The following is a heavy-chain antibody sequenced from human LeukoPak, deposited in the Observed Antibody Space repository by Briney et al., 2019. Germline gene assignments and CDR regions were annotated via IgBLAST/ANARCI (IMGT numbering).Heavy chain of an antibody. Sequence: PSETLSLTCTVSGGSISSSSYYWGWIRQPPGKGLEWIGGIYYSGSTYYNPSLKSRVTISVDTSKNQFSLKLSSVTAADTAVYHCARPSYYGSGSYTYWGQGTLVTVSS. V-gene: IGHV4-39*01. J-gene: IGHJ4*02. CDR2: IYYSGST. CDR3: ARPSYYGSGSYTY. D-gene: IGHD3-10*01. CDR1: GGSISSSSYY.